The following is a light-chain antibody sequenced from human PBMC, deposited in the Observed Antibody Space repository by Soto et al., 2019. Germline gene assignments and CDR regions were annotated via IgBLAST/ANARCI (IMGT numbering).Light chain of an antibody. Sequence: DIQMAQSPSSLSASIGDRVTITCRASQGISEYLACYQHRPGNAPNLLIYGASILQSGVPSRFSGSDSGTHLTLTISILQHEHVANNYCHSYNSIPRTFGQ. CDR3: HSYNSIPRT. CDR2: GAS. V-gene: IGKV1-27*01. CDR1: QGISEY. J-gene: IGKJ5*01.